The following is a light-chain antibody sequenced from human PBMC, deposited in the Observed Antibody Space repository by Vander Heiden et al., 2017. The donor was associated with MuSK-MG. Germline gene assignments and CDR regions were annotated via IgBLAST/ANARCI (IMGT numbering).Light chain of an antibody. CDR2: AAS. V-gene: IGKV1-NL1*01. Sequence: DIQMTQSPSSLSASVGDRVTITCRASQDIYNSLAWYQQRPGRAPKLLLYAASTLESGVPSRFSGSGSGTDYTLTISSLQPEDFASYYCQQFYSTPYTFGRGTNLEI. CDR3: QQFYSTPYT. CDR1: QDIYNS. J-gene: IGKJ2*01.